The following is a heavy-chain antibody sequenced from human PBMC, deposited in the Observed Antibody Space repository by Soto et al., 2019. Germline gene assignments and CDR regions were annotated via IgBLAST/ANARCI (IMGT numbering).Heavy chain of an antibody. CDR1: GGSISSGDYY. Sequence: QVQLQESGPGLVKPSQTLSLTCTVSGGSISSGDYYWSWIRQPPGKGLEWIGYIYYSGSTYYNPSLKRRVTISVDTSKNQFSRKLSSVTAADTAVYYCARDSRYYYDSSGPNWFDPWGQGTLVTVSS. CDR2: IYYSGST. J-gene: IGHJ5*02. V-gene: IGHV4-30-4*01. D-gene: IGHD3-22*01. CDR3: ARDSRYYYDSSGPNWFDP.